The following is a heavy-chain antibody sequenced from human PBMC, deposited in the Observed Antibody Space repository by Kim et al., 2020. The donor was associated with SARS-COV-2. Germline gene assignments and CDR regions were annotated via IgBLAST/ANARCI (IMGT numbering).Heavy chain of an antibody. CDR2: NK. Sequence: NKYYADSGKGRFTISRDNSKNTLYLQMNSLRAEDTAVYYCASRSSSGMDVWGQGTTVTVSS. J-gene: IGHJ6*02. D-gene: IGHD6-6*01. V-gene: IGHV3-33*01. CDR3: ASRSSSGMDV.